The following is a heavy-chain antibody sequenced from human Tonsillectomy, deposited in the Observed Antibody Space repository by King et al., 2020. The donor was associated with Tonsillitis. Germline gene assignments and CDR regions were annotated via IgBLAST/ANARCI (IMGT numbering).Heavy chain of an antibody. Sequence: QLQESGPGLVKPSRTLSLTCTVSGGSISSGGYYWNWIRQPPGKGLEWIGFIYYSGSTYHNPSLKSRVSISVDTSKNQFSLRLSSVTAADTAVYYCARGVYDYLWGDYRQFDYWGQGTLVTVSS. D-gene: IGHD3-16*02. V-gene: IGHV4-30-4*01. J-gene: IGHJ4*02. CDR3: ARGVYDYLWGDYRQFDY. CDR1: GGSISSGGYY. CDR2: IYYSGST.